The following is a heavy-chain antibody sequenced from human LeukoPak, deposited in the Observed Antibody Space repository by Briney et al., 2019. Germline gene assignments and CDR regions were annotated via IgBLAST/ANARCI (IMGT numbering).Heavy chain of an antibody. J-gene: IGHJ4*02. CDR3: ARAEVGATLDY. CDR1: GFTFNDYD. Sequence: GGSLRLSCAASGFTFNDYDMNWIRQAPGKGLEWVSYIRSSGSSVSYIDSVKGRFTISRDNAKNSLYLQMNSLRAEDTAVYYCARAEVGATLDYWGQGTLVTVSS. V-gene: IGHV3-11*04. CDR2: IRSSGSSV. D-gene: IGHD1-26*01.